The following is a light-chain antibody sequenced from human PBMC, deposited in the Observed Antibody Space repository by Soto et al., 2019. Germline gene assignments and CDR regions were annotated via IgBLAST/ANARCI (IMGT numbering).Light chain of an antibody. Sequence: QSALTQPASVSGSPGQSITISCTGTSGDIGSYNRVSWYQQHPGKAPKLIIYEVTDRPSGVSNRFSGSKSGNTASLTISGLQAEDEADYYCSSYTRSSTLHWVFGGGTKLTVL. CDR3: SSYTRSSTLHWV. J-gene: IGLJ3*02. CDR2: EVT. CDR1: SGDIGSYNR. V-gene: IGLV2-14*01.